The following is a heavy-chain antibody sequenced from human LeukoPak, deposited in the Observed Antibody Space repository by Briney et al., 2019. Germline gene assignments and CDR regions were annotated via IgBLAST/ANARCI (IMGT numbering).Heavy chain of an antibody. CDR2: ISSSSSCV. Sequence: GGSLRLSCAASGFTFSSYSMNWVRQPPGQGLDRVSSISSSSSCVYYADSVKGRFSISRDNAKNSLYLQMNRLRAEDTAVYYYAGGGSGDAFDIGGQGTMVTVSA. V-gene: IGHV3-21*01. D-gene: IGHD1-26*01. J-gene: IGHJ3*02. CDR3: AGGGSGDAFDI. CDR1: GFTFSSYS.